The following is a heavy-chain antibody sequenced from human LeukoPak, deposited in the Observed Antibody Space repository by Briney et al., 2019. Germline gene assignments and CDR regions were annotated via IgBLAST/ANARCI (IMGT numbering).Heavy chain of an antibody. CDR1: GGSISSGNW. D-gene: IGHD5-12*01. CDR3: ARGGSGYDSFYYYGMDV. Sequence: SGTLSLTCAVSGGSISSGNWWSWVRQPPGKGLEWIGEIHQSGSTNYNPSLKSRVTISVDNSKNQFSLKVRSVTAADTAVYYCARGGSGYDSFYYYGMDVWGQGTTVTVSS. J-gene: IGHJ6*02. CDR2: IHQSGST. V-gene: IGHV4-4*02.